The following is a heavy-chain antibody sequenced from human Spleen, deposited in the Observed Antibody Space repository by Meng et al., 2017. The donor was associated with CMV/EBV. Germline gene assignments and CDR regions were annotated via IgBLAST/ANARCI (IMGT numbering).Heavy chain of an antibody. Sequence: QVQMQESGPGLVKPSQTLSLTCTVSDGFTTSDDYYWSWIRQPPGKGLEWIGYIHYSGTTYYNPSLKSRIAISLDTSKNQFSLNLNPVTAADAAVYYCARDSPGGYGYFDSWGQGTLVTVSS. D-gene: IGHD5-12*01. CDR3: ARDSPGGYGYFDS. CDR2: IHYSGTT. CDR1: DGFTTSDDYY. J-gene: IGHJ4*02. V-gene: IGHV4-30-4*01.